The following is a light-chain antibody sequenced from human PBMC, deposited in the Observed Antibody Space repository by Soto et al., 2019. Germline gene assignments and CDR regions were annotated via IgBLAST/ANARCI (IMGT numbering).Light chain of an antibody. CDR2: DND. Sequence: QCVLTQPPSVSAAPGQKVTISCSGSSSNIGDSYVSWYQQFPGTAPKLLIYDNDKRPSGIPDRFSGSKSGTSATLGITGLQTGDEADYYCGTWDSSLSVVFGGGTKLTVL. CDR3: GTWDSSLSVV. V-gene: IGLV1-51*01. CDR1: SSNIGDSY. J-gene: IGLJ2*01.